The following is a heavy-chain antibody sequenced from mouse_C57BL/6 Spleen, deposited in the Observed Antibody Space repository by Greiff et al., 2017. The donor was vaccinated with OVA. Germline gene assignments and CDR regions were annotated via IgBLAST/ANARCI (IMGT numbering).Heavy chain of an antibody. D-gene: IGHD2-3*01. CDR2: IDPSDSYT. Sequence: QVQLQQPGAELVKPGASVKLSCKASGYTFTSYWMQWVKQRPGQGLEWIGEIDPSDSYTNYNQKFKGKATLTVDTSSSTAYMQLSSLTSEDAAVYYCARGGYLTWFADWGQGTLVTVSA. CDR1: GYTFTSYW. CDR3: ARGGYLTWFAD. V-gene: IGHV1-50*01. J-gene: IGHJ3*01.